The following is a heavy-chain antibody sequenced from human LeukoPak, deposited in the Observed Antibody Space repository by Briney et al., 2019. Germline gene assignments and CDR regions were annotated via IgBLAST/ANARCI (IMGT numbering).Heavy chain of an antibody. Sequence: ASVKVSCKASGYTSTGYYMHWVRQAPGQGLEWMGWSNPNSGGTNYAQKFQGRVTMTRDTSISTAYMELSRLRSDDTAVYYCARAYSSSWDYYYYYGMDVWGQGTTVTVSS. CDR3: ARAYSSSWDYYYYYGMDV. D-gene: IGHD6-13*01. CDR1: GYTSTGYY. V-gene: IGHV1-2*02. CDR2: SNPNSGGT. J-gene: IGHJ6*02.